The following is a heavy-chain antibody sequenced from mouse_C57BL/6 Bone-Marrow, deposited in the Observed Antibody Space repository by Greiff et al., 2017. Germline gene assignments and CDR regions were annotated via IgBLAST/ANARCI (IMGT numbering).Heavy chain of an antibody. D-gene: IGHD2-10*02. CDR3: ARERYGSDY. V-gene: IGHV1-54*01. CDR1: GYAFTNYL. J-gene: IGHJ2*01. Sequence: VQGVESGAELVRPGTSVKVSCKASGYAFTNYLIEWVKQRPGQGLEWIGVINPGSGGTNYNEKFKGKATLTADKSSSTAYMQLSSLTSEDSAVYFCARERYGSDYWGQGTTLTVSS. CDR2: INPGSGGT.